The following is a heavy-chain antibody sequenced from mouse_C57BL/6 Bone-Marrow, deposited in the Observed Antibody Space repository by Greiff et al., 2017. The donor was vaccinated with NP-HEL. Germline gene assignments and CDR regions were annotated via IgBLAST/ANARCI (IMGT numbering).Heavy chain of an antibody. CDR3: ARCPCITTVVYFDV. J-gene: IGHJ1*03. CDR2: IDPNRGGT. D-gene: IGHD1-1*01. V-gene: IGHV1-72*01. CDR1: GYTFTSYW. Sequence: VQLQQPGAELVKPGASVKLSCKASGYTFTSYWMHWVKQRPGRGLEWIGRIDPNRGGTKYNEKFKSKATLTVDKPSSTAYMQLSSLTSEDAAVYYGARCPCITTVVYFDVWGTGTTVTVSS.